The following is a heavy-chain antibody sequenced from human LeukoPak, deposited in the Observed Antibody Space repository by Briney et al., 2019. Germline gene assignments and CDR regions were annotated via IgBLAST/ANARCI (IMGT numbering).Heavy chain of an antibody. CDR1: GFTFSSYS. CDR3: ARPKDIAVAGNRWFDP. CDR2: ISSSSSYI. Sequence: PGGSLRLSCAASGFTFSSYSMNWVRQAPGKGLEWVSSISSSSSYIYYADSVKGRFTISRDNAKNSLYLQMHSLRAEDTAVYYCARPKDIAVAGNRWFDPWGQGTLVTVSS. V-gene: IGHV3-21*01. J-gene: IGHJ5*02. D-gene: IGHD6-19*01.